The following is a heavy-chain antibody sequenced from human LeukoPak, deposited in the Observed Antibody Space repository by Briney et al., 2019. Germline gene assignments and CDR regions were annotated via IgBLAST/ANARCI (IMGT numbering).Heavy chain of an antibody. J-gene: IGHJ6*02. D-gene: IGHD3-3*01. CDR1: GYSFTSYW. CDR3: ARLDFGLEPSGGDGMDV. Sequence: GESLRISCKGSGYSFTSYWIGWVRQMPGKGLEWMGIICPGDSDTRYSPSFQGQVTISADKSISTAYLQWSSLKASDTAMYYCARLDFGLEPSGGDGMDVWGQGTTVTVSS. CDR2: ICPGDSDT. V-gene: IGHV5-51*01.